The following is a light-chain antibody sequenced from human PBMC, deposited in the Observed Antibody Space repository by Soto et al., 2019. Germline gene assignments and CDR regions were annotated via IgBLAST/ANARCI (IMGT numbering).Light chain of an antibody. J-gene: IGLJ1*01. V-gene: IGLV2-14*03. Sequence: QSVLTQPASVSGSPGQSITISCTGTSSDVGGYNYVSWYQHHPGKAPKLIIYDVSNRPSGVFNRFSGSKSGNTASLTISGLQPEDEADYYCSSYTTSNTRQIVFGTGTKLTVL. CDR2: DVS. CDR3: SSYTTSNTRQIV. CDR1: SSDVGGYNY.